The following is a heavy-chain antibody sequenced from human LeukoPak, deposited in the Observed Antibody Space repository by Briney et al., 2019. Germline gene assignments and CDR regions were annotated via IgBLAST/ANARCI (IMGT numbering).Heavy chain of an antibody. D-gene: IGHD4-11*01. V-gene: IGHV4-59*01. CDR1: GVSISSYY. CDR2: IYYSGST. CDR3: ARDPTRSGLDY. Sequence: SETLSLTCTVSGVSISSYYWSWIRQPPGKGLEWIGYIYYSGSTNYNPSLKSRVTISVDTSKNQFSLKLSSVTAADTAVYYCARDPTRSGLDYWGQGTLVTVSS. J-gene: IGHJ4*02.